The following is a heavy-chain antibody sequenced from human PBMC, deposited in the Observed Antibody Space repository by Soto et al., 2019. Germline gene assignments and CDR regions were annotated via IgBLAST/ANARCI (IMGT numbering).Heavy chain of an antibody. CDR2: IKSKAHGGTT. J-gene: IGHJ4*02. D-gene: IGHD3-22*01. V-gene: IGHV3-15*07. Sequence: EVQLEESGGGLIKPGESLTLSCAASDFILSDAWMKWVRQAPGKGLEWVGRIKSKAHGGTTDYAAPLKGRFTILRDDSKNTLYLQRNSLQTEDTAMYYCASYRDRSGLRLYDYWCQGALVTVSS. CDR1: DFILSDAW. CDR3: ASYRDRSGLRLYDY.